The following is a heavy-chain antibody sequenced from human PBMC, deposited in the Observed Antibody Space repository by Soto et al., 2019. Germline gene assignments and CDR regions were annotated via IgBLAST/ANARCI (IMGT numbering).Heavy chain of an antibody. CDR1: GGSISGSGW. CDR2: ISHSGGT. J-gene: IGHJ4*02. CDR3: ATWGIAVAGTRSDY. V-gene: IGHV4-4*02. D-gene: IGHD6-19*01. Sequence: PSETLSLTWGVSGGSISGSGWWTWVRQPPGKGLEWIGEISHSGGTNYNPSLKSRVTMSVDKSKNHFSLKLSSVTAADTAVYYCATWGIAVAGTRSDYWGPGTLVTVSS.